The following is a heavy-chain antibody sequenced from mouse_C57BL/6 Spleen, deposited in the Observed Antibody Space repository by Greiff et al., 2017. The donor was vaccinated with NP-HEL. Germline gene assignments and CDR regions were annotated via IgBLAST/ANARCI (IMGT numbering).Heavy chain of an antibody. D-gene: IGHD1-1*01. V-gene: IGHV1-55*01. CDR2: IYPGSGST. Sequence: QVQLQQPGAELVKPGASVKMSCKASGYTFTSYWITWVKQRPGQGLEWIGDIYPGSGSTNYNEQFKSKATLTVDTSSSTAYMQLSSLTSEDSAVYYCARGDYYYGSSYPDYWGQGTSVTVSS. J-gene: IGHJ4*01. CDR3: ARGDYYYGSSYPDY. CDR1: GYTFTSYW.